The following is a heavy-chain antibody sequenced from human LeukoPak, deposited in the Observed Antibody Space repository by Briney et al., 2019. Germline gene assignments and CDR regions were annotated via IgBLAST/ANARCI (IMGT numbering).Heavy chain of an antibody. Sequence: SETLSLTCTVSGFSISSSGYYWGWIRQPPGKGLEWIGSIYYSGSTYYNPSLKSRVTMSVDTSKNQFSLKLSSVTAADTAVYYCARNAQKGELSLVASNNFNFWGQGTLVTVSS. CDR3: ARNAQKGELSLVASNNFNF. CDR2: IYYSGST. J-gene: IGHJ4*02. CDR1: GFSISSSGYY. V-gene: IGHV4-39*01. D-gene: IGHD3-16*02.